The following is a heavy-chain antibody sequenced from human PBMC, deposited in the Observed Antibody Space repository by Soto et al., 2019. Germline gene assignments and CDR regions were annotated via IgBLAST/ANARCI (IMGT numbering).Heavy chain of an antibody. V-gene: IGHV4-39*01. Sequence: ASETLSLTCTVSGGSIISSSYYWGWIRQPPGKGLEWIGSIYYSGSTYYNPSLKSRVTISVDTSKNQFSLKLSSVTAADTAVYYCARGRSRSSSFHYWGQGTLVTVSS. J-gene: IGHJ4*02. CDR3: ARGRSRSSSFHY. CDR2: IYYSGST. CDR1: GGSIISSSYY. D-gene: IGHD6-6*01.